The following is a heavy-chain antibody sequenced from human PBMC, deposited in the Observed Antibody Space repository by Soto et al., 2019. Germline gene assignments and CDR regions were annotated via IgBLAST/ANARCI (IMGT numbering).Heavy chain of an antibody. J-gene: IGHJ6*02. CDR2: FIPIFGIA. D-gene: IGHD4-17*01. V-gene: IGHV1-69*01. CDR3: ARDASYYGGRGVEYYYYGTDV. CDR1: GGTFSSYA. Sequence: QVQLVQSGAEVKKPGSSVKVSCKASGGTFSSYAISWVRQAPGQGLEWMGGFIPIFGIANYAQKFQGRVKITADEYTSTAYMDLSRLRSEYTAVYYCARDASYYGGRGVEYYYYGTDVWGQGTTVTVSS.